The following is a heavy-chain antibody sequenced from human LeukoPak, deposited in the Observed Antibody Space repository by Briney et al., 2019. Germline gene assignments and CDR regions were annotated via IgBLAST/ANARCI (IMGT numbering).Heavy chain of an antibody. D-gene: IGHD5-12*01. Sequence: SQTLSLTCTISGGSTSSYSSSWIRHPPRKGLEWIGDIYYTGSTNPNTSLTSRVTRSVDTSKNQFSLKLSSVTAADTAVYYCARVVYSGYDFRGAMDVWGKGTTVTVSS. CDR3: ARVVYSGYDFRGAMDV. V-gene: IGHV4-59*01. CDR1: GGSTSSYS. CDR2: IYYTGST. J-gene: IGHJ6*03.